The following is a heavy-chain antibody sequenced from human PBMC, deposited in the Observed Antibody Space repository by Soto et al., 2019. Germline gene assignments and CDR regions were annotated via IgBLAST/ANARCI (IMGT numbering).Heavy chain of an antibody. V-gene: IGHV4-30-4*01. D-gene: IGHD6-19*01. J-gene: IGHJ4*02. CDR3: AGGKGYSSGWPFDF. Sequence: QVQLQESGPGLVKPSQTLSLSCSVSGGSLTSDNFYWRWIRQPPGKDREWIGYISYSGRTYYNPSLMSRGTIPVDMSKTQFSLELTSVSAADSPVYYCAGGKGYSSGWPFDFWGQGILVTVSS. CDR2: ISYSGRT. CDR1: GGSLTSDNFY.